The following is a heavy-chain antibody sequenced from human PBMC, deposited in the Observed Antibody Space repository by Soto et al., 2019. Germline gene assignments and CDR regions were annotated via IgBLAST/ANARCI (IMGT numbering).Heavy chain of an antibody. CDR2: IIPMFGSP. V-gene: IGHV1-69*01. Sequence: QVQLVQSGPELKKPGSSVRVSCKTSGDTFRTYALSWVRQAPGQGLEWMGGIIPMFGSPTYAEKFQDRVTISADESSSTVYMEVRSLRSEDSAVYYCARPPRPRNFYHGLDVWGQGTTVTVSS. CDR1: GDTFRTYA. CDR3: ARPPRPRNFYHGLDV. J-gene: IGHJ6*02.